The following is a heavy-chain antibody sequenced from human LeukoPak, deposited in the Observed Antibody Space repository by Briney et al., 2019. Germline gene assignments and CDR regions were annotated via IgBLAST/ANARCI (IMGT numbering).Heavy chain of an antibody. Sequence: SETLSLTCAVYGGSFSGYYWSWIRQPPGKGLEWIGEINHSGSTNYNPSLKSRVTISVDTSKNQFSLKLSSVTAADTAVYYCATLRSGGSCYGGTDYWGQGTLVTVSS. CDR3: ATLRSGGSCYGGTDY. CDR1: GGSFSGYY. J-gene: IGHJ4*02. D-gene: IGHD2-15*01. CDR2: INHSGST. V-gene: IGHV4-34*01.